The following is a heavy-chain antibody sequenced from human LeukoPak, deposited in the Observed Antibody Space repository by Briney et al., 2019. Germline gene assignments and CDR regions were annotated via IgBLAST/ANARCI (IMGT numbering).Heavy chain of an antibody. CDR2: IRSKASGGTT. V-gene: IGHV3-49*04. Sequence: PGGSLRLSCTASGFTFRDYAMSCVRQAPGKGLEWVGFIRSKASGGTTEYTASVKGRLTISRDDSKSIAYLQMNSLITEDTAIYYCTRGYSIDYWGQGTQVTVSS. D-gene: IGHD4-11*01. J-gene: IGHJ4*02. CDR3: TRGYSIDY. CDR1: GFTFRDYA.